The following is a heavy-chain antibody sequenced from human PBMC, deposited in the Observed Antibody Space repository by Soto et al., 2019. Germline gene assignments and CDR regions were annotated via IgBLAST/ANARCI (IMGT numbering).Heavy chain of an antibody. CDR2: IIPIFGTA. CDR3: ARSAWDYDILTGSYLGYYYGMDV. Sequence: ASVKVSCKASGGTFSSYAISWVRQAPGQGLEWMGGIIPIFGTANYAQKFQGRVTITADKSTSTAYMELSSLRSEDTAVYYCARSAWDYDILTGSYLGYYYGMDVWGQGTTVTVSS. CDR1: GGTFSSYA. D-gene: IGHD3-9*01. J-gene: IGHJ6*02. V-gene: IGHV1-69*06.